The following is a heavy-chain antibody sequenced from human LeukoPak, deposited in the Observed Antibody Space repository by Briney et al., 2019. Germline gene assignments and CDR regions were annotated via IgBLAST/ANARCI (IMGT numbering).Heavy chain of an antibody. CDR1: GGSISSGSYY. V-gene: IGHV4-61*02. Sequence: PSETLSLTCTVSGGSISSGSYYWSWIRQPAGKGLEWIGRIYTSGSTNYNPSLKSRVTISVYTSKNQFSLKLSSVTAADTAVYYCARETTVTTAFDYWGQGTLVTVSS. CDR3: ARETTVTTAFDY. D-gene: IGHD4-17*01. CDR2: IYTSGST. J-gene: IGHJ4*02.